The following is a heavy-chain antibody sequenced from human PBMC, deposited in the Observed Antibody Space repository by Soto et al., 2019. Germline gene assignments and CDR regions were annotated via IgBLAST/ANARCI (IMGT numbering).Heavy chain of an antibody. Sequence: ESGGGVVQPGRSLRLSCAASGFTFSSYGMHWVRQAPGKGLEWVAVISYDGSNKYYADSVKGRFTISRDNSKNTLYLQMNSLRAEDTAVYYCAKGSGYCSGGSCYQYYFDYWGQGTLVTVSS. CDR2: ISYDGSNK. J-gene: IGHJ4*02. V-gene: IGHV3-30*18. CDR3: AKGSGYCSGGSCYQYYFDY. D-gene: IGHD2-15*01. CDR1: GFTFSSYG.